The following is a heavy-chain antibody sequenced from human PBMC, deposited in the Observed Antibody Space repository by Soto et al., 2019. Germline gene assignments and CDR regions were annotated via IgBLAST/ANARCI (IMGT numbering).Heavy chain of an antibody. CDR1: GFTFSYYW. CDR2: IGSDGSNT. D-gene: IGHD6-19*01. Sequence: VGSLRLSCAVSGFTFSYYWMHWVRQAPGKGLVWVSGIGSDGSNTNYADSVKGRFTISRDNSKNTLYLQMNSLRAEDTAVYYCARKRAVYSSGWYPVDYWGQGTLVTVSS. J-gene: IGHJ4*02. V-gene: IGHV3-74*01. CDR3: ARKRAVYSSGWYPVDY.